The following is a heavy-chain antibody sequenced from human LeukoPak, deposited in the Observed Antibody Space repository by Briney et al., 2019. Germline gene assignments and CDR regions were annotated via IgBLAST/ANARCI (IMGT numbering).Heavy chain of an antibody. J-gene: IGHJ4*02. CDR1: GYTFTSYG. Sequence: ASVKVSCKASGYTFTSYGISWVRQAPGQGLEWMGWIRAYNGNTNYAQKLQGRVTMTTDTSTSTAYMELRSLRSDDTAVYYCARVGYYYDSSGYSVVDYWGQGTLVTVSS. D-gene: IGHD3-22*01. V-gene: IGHV1-18*01. CDR3: ARVGYYYDSSGYSVVDY. CDR2: IRAYNGNT.